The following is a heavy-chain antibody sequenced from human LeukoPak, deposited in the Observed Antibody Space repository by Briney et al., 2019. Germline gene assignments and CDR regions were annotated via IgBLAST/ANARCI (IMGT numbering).Heavy chain of an antibody. CDR1: GYTFTSYG. J-gene: IGHJ5*02. CDR2: ISAYNGNT. Sequence: ASVKVSCKASGYTFTSYGISWVRQASGQGLEWMGWISAYNGNTNYAQKLQGRVTMTTDTSTSTAYMELRSLRSDDTAVYYCARDKRSYYDFWSGSPNGFDPWGQGTLVTVSS. V-gene: IGHV1-18*01. CDR3: ARDKRSYYDFWSGSPNGFDP. D-gene: IGHD3-3*01.